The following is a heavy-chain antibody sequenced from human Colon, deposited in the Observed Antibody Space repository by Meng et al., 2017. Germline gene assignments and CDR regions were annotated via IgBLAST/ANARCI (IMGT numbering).Heavy chain of an antibody. CDR2: IYHSGNT. J-gene: IGHJ4*02. V-gene: IGHV4-4*02. CDR3: TTGTYYDH. D-gene: IGHD7-27*01. CDR1: GDSISSNHW. Sequence: QVQLQESGPGLLKPSGTLSLTCAVSGDSISSNHWWSWVRQSPGKGLAWIAEIYHSGNTNYNPSLKSRATISMDKSKNQFSLNLSSVTAADTAVYYCTTGTYYDHWGQGTRVT.